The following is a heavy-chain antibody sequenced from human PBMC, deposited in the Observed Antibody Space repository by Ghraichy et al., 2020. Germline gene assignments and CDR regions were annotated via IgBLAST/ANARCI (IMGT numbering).Heavy chain of an antibody. CDR2: IYPGDSDT. Sequence: GESLNISCKGSGYSFTSYWIGWVRQMPGKGLEWMGIIYPGDSDTRYSPSFQGQVTISADKSISTAYLQWSSLKASDTAMYYCARIDYDYYYGMDVWGQGTTVTVSS. J-gene: IGHJ6*02. CDR1: GYSFTSYW. V-gene: IGHV5-51*01. CDR3: ARIDYDYYYGMDV.